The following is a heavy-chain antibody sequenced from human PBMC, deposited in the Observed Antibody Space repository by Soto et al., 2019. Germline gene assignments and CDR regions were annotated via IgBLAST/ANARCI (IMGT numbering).Heavy chain of an antibody. CDR2: IIPIFGTA. V-gene: IGHV1-69*06. J-gene: IGHJ6*02. CDR3: ARDGLRGSSNYYGMDV. D-gene: IGHD6-6*01. CDR1: GGTFSSYA. Sequence: SVKVSCKASGGTFSSYAISWVRQAPGQGLEWMGGIIPIFGTANYAQKFQGRVTITADKSTSTAYMELSSLRSEDTAVYYCARDGLRGSSNYYGMDVCGQGTTVTVCS.